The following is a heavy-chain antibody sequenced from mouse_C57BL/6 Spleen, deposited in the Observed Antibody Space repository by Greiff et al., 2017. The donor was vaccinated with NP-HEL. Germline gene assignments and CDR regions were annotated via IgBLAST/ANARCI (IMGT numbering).Heavy chain of an antibody. CDR1: GYAFTNYL. J-gene: IGHJ3*01. Sequence: LVESGAELVRPGTSVKVSCKASGYAFTNYLIEWVKQRPGQGLEWIGVINPGSGGTNYNEKFKGKATLTADKSSSTAYMQLSSLTSEDSAVYFCARGEDYYGSLAYWGQGTLVTVSA. V-gene: IGHV1-54*01. CDR2: INPGSGGT. CDR3: ARGEDYYGSLAY. D-gene: IGHD1-1*01.